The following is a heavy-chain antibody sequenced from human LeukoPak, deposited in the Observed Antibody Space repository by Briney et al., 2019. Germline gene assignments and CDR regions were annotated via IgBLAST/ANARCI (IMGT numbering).Heavy chain of an antibody. Sequence: SGGSLRLSCTASGFSFSSFWMNWVRQSPGRGLEWVAYIKQDGSERYYVDSVKGRFTISRDNAKNSLYLQMNSLRAEDTAVYYCARRRAKGYYMDVWGKGTTVTVSS. J-gene: IGHJ6*03. CDR1: GFSFSSFW. V-gene: IGHV3-7*01. CDR3: ARRRAKGYYMDV. CDR2: IKQDGSER.